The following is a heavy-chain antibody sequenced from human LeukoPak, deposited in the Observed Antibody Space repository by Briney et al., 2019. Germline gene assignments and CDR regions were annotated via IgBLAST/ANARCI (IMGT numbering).Heavy chain of an antibody. Sequence: GGSLRLSCAASGFTFDDHTMHWVRQVPGEGLEWVSLISWDGGSTFYADSVKGRFTISRDNSKNSLYLQMNSLRTEDTALYYCSKDFASGSYTLYYFDYWGQGTLVTVSS. D-gene: IGHD3-10*01. CDR1: GFTFDDHT. CDR3: SKDFASGSYTLYYFDY. V-gene: IGHV3-43*01. J-gene: IGHJ4*02. CDR2: ISWDGGST.